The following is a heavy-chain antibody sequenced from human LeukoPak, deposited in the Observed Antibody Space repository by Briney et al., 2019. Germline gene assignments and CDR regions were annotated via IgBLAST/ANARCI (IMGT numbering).Heavy chain of an antibody. Sequence: PSETLSLTCAVYGGSFSGYYWSCIRQPPGKGLEWIGEINHSGSTNFNPSLKSRVTISVDTSKNQFSLKLSSVTAADTAVYYCARISPYCSGGSCYSVVRFDPWGQGTLVTVSS. CDR2: INHSGST. CDR1: GGSFSGYY. CDR3: ARISPYCSGGSCYSVVRFDP. J-gene: IGHJ5*02. D-gene: IGHD2-15*01. V-gene: IGHV4-34*01.